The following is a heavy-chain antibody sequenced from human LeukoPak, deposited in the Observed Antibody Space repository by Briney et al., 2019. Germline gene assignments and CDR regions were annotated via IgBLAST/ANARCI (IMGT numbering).Heavy chain of an antibody. J-gene: IGHJ6*02. CDR3: ARDKVVVMGAVTKDYGMDV. CDR2: INTNTGNP. CDR1: GYTFTSYA. V-gene: IGHV7-4-1*02. D-gene: IGHD2-15*01. Sequence: GASVKVSCKASGYTFTSYAMNWVRQAPGQGLEWMGWINTNTGNPTYAQGFTGRFVFSLDTSVSTAYLQMNSLRAEDTAVYYCARDKVVVMGAVTKDYGMDVWGQGTTVTVSS.